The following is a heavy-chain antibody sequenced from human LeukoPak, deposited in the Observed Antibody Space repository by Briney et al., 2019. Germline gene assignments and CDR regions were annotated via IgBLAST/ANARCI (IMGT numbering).Heavy chain of an antibody. J-gene: IGHJ4*02. V-gene: IGHV3-30-3*01. CDR3: AREGEDIVVVPAAIGSFFDY. CDR1: GFTFSSYW. Sequence: GGSLRLSCAASGFTFSSYWMHWVRQAPGKGLEWVAVISYDGSNKYYADSVKGRFTISRDSSKNTLYLQMNSLRAEDTAVYYCAREGEDIVVVPAAIGSFFDYWGQGTLVTVSS. D-gene: IGHD2-2*02. CDR2: ISYDGSNK.